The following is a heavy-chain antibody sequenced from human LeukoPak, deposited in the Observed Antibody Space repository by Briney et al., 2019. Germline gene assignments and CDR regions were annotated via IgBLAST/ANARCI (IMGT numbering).Heavy chain of an antibody. V-gene: IGHV3-48*03. CDR1: GFTFSSYE. CDR3: ARTLRYFDWLHAFDI. Sequence: GGSLRLSCAASGFTFSSYEMNWVRQAPGKGLEWVSYISSSGSNIYYADSVKGRFTISRDNAKNSLYLQMNSLSAEDTAVYYCARTLRYFDWLHAFDIWGQGTMVTVSS. CDR2: ISSSGSNI. J-gene: IGHJ3*02. D-gene: IGHD3-9*01.